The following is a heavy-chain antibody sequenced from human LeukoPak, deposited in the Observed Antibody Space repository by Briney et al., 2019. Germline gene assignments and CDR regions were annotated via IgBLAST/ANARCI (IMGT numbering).Heavy chain of an antibody. CDR2: INPNSGGT. D-gene: IGHD6-19*01. J-gene: IGHJ4*02. CDR1: GYTFTGYY. V-gene: IGHV1-2*02. CDR3: ARGQSGIAVAGDY. Sequence: ASVKVSRKASGYTFTGYYMHWVRQAPGQGLEWMGWINPNSGGTNYAQKFQGRVTMTRDTSISTAYMELSRLRSDDTAVYYCARGQSGIAVAGDYWGQGTLVTVSS.